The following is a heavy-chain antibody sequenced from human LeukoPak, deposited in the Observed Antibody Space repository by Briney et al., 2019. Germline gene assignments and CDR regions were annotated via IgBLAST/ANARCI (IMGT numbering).Heavy chain of an antibody. Sequence: GGSLRLSCAASGFTFSSYAMSWVRQAPGKGLEWVSAISGSGGSTYYADSVKGRFTISRDNPKNTLYLQMNSLRAEDTAVYYCAKDRVQLWFWDFDYWGQGTLVTVSS. J-gene: IGHJ4*02. CDR3: AKDRVQLWFWDFDY. V-gene: IGHV3-23*01. CDR1: GFTFSSYA. CDR2: ISGSGGST. D-gene: IGHD5-18*01.